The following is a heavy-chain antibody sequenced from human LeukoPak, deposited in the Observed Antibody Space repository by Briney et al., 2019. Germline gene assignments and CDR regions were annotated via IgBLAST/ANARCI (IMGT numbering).Heavy chain of an antibody. CDR3: AKGFSTTESALDY. V-gene: IGHV3-21*06. J-gene: IGHJ4*02. Sequence: GGSLRLSCTASGFTFSSYSMNWVRQAPGKGLEWVSSISSSSSYIYYADSVKGRFTISRDNAKNSLYLQMNSLRAEDTAVYYCAKGFSTTESALDYWGQGTLVTVSS. CDR1: GFTFSSYS. D-gene: IGHD4-11*01. CDR2: ISSSSSYI.